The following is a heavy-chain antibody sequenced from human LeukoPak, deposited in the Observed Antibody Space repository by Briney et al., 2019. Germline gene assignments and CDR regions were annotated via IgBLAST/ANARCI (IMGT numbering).Heavy chain of an antibody. CDR3: ARGTKYSSSGS. CDR2: IYYSGNT. D-gene: IGHD6-6*01. CDR1: GGSISSSYYY. Sequence: PSETLSLTCTVSGGSISSSYYYWGWIRQPPGKGLEWIGSIYYSGNTYYNPSLKSRITISVDTSKNQFSLKLSSVTAADTAVYYCARGTKYSSSGSWGQGTLVTVSS. V-gene: IGHV4-39*01. J-gene: IGHJ4*02.